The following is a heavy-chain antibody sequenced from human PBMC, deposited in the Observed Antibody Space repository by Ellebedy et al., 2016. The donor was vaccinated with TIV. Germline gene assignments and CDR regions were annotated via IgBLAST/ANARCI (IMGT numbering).Heavy chain of an antibody. V-gene: IGHV3-23*01. CDR1: GLTFSSHA. Sequence: PGGSLRLSCAASGLTFSSHAMSWVRQAPGKGLEWVSSITESGGNTYYPGSVKGRFTISRENAKNSLYLQMNSLRVGDTAVYYCARGPHSSAWYPLDYWGQGTLVTVSS. CDR3: ARGPHSSAWYPLDY. CDR2: ITESGGNT. D-gene: IGHD6-19*01. J-gene: IGHJ4*02.